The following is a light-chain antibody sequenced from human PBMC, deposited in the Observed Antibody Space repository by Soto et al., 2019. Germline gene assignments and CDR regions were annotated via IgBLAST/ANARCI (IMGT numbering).Light chain of an antibody. CDR1: QSVSSN. J-gene: IGKJ5*01. Sequence: EIVMTQSPATLSVSPGEGATVSCRASQSVSSNLAWYQQKPGQAPRLLIYGAYTRATGIPARFSGSGSGTDFTLTISSLEPEDFAVYYCQQRSNWPLITFGQGTRLEIK. CDR2: GAY. V-gene: IGKV3-15*01. CDR3: QQRSNWPLIT.